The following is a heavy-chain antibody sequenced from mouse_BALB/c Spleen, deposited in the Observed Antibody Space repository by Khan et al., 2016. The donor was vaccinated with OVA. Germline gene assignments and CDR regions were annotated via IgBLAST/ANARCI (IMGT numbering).Heavy chain of an antibody. CDR2: TNPTNGRT. D-gene: IGHD1-1*01. CDR3: ARIKKIVATYFDY. CDR1: GYTFTSYW. Sequence: VQLQESGAELVKAGASVKMSCKASGYTFTSYWMHWVKQRLGQGLEWFAETNPTNGRTYYNEKFKSKATLTVDKSSSTAYMLLSGPTFEDSAVXYSARIKKIVATYFDYWGQGTTLTVSS. J-gene: IGHJ2*01. V-gene: IGHV1S81*02.